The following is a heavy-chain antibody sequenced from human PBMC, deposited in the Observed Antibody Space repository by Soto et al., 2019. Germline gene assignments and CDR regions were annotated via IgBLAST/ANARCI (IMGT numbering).Heavy chain of an antibody. J-gene: IGHJ4*02. CDR1: GGSISSSYW. D-gene: IGHD3-3*01. CDR2: IYHGGTT. V-gene: IGHV4-4*02. CDR3: VSSLNYDFWRDGGRHFYFDD. Sequence: QVQLQESGPGLVKPSGTLSLTCAVSGGSISSSYWWNWVRQTPRGGLEWIGKIYHGGTTNYNPSLKNRVTISVDKSKNQFSLKLPSVTAADTAVYYCVSSLNYDFWRDGGRHFYFDDWGRGILATVSS.